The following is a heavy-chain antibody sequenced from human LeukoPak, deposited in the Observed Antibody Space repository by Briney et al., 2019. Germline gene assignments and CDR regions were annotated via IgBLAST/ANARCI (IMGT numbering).Heavy chain of an antibody. J-gene: IGHJ4*02. CDR1: GGSISSSSYY. V-gene: IGHV4-39*07. Sequence: SETLSPTCTVSGGSISSSSYYWGWIRQPPGKGLEWIGSIYYSGSTYYNPSLKSRVTISVDTSKNQFSLKLSSVTAADTAVYYCARGGRIRIAAAGLFGCWGQGTLVTVSS. CDR2: IYYSGST. CDR3: ARGGRIRIAAAGLFGC. D-gene: IGHD6-13*01.